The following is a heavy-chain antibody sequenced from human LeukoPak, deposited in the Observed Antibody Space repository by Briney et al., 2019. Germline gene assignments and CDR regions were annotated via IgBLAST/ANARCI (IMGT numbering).Heavy chain of an antibody. J-gene: IGHJ3*02. CDR3: ARALGAFDI. Sequence: SSETLSLTCTISGGSISSSSYYWGWIRQPPGKGLEWIGSIYYSGSTNYNPSLKSRVTISLDKSKNQDSLKLNSVTAADTAVYYCARALGAFDIWGQGTMVTVSS. CDR1: GGSISSSSYY. V-gene: IGHV4-39*07. CDR2: IYYSGST.